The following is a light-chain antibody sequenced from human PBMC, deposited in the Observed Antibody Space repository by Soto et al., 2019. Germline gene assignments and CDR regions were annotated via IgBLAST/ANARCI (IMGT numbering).Light chain of an antibody. Sequence: EIVLTQSPGTLSLSPGERATLSCRASQSVSSNYLAWYQQKPGQAPRFLIYGASTRANGIPDRFSGSGSGKYFTLTISRLEPEDFAVYYCQQYGSSPSITFGQGTRLEIK. V-gene: IGKV3-20*01. CDR3: QQYGSSPSIT. J-gene: IGKJ5*01. CDR2: GAS. CDR1: QSVSSNY.